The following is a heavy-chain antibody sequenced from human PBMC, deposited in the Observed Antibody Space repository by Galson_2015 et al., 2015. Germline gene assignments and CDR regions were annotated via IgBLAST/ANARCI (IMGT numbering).Heavy chain of an antibody. CDR2: ITPMFATA. D-gene: IGHD2-8*01. Sequence: SVKVSCKASGGIFTNYDISWVRQAPGQGLEWMGGITPMFATANYAQKFQGRVTIIADKSTSTVYMEVRSLRGEDTAVYFCARASQDCTNANCPYTYWGQGTLVTVS. CDR3: ARASQDCTNANCPYTY. CDR1: GGIFTNYD. J-gene: IGHJ4*02. V-gene: IGHV1-69*06.